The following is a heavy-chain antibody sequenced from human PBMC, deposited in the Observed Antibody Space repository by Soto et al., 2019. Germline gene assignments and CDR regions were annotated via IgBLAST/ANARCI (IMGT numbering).Heavy chain of an antibody. Sequence: SETLSLTCAVYGGSFSGYYWSWIRQPPGKGLEWIGEINHSGSTNYNPSLKSRVTISMDTSTNQFSLKLTSVTAADTAVYYCARPWGYNSWSYSHTLYYFDYSVQGTLLTVSS. CDR3: ARPWGYNSWSYSHTLYYFDY. CDR1: GGSFSGYY. D-gene: IGHD3-16*01. J-gene: IGHJ4*02. V-gene: IGHV4-34*01. CDR2: INHSGST.